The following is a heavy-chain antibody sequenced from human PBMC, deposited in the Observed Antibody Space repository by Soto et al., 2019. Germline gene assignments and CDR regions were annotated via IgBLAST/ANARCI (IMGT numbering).Heavy chain of an antibody. CDR1: GIIFTGFV. CDR2: ISSTSDPK. J-gene: IGHJ4*02. D-gene: IGHD6-13*01. V-gene: IGHV3-48*01. CDR3: ARDLGIATTITLDY. Sequence: GGSLRLSCAASGIIFTGFVMHWVRQAPGKGLEWVSYISSTSDPKYYADSVKGRFSIFRDNAKRSLFLQMNSLRAEDTAVYYCARDLGIATTITLDYWGRGTLVTVSS.